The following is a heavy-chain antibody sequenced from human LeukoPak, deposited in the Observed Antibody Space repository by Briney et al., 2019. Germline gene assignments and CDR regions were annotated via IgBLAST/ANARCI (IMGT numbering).Heavy chain of an antibody. CDR3: ARDRPSYYGDYVDFDY. Sequence: PGGSLRLSCAASGFTFSNYSMNWVRQAPGKGLEWVSYISSSSSTIYYADSVKGRFTISRDNAKNSLYLQMNSLRAEDTAVYYCARDRPSYYGDYVDFDYWGQGTLVTVSS. V-gene: IGHV3-48*04. CDR1: GFTFSNYS. J-gene: IGHJ4*02. D-gene: IGHD4-17*01. CDR2: ISSSSSTI.